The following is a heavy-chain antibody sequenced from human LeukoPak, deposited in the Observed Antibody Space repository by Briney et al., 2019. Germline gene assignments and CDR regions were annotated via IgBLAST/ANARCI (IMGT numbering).Heavy chain of an antibody. Sequence: ASVKVSCKASGYTFTGYYINWVRQAPGQGLEWMGWINPTSGDTIYAQKFHGRLTMTRDTSISTAYMELSSLRSDDTAVYYYARAGPLYSGNYLGYWGQGTLVTVSS. CDR1: GYTFTGYY. CDR2: INPTSGDT. J-gene: IGHJ4*02. CDR3: ARAGPLYSGNYLGY. V-gene: IGHV1-2*02. D-gene: IGHD1-26*01.